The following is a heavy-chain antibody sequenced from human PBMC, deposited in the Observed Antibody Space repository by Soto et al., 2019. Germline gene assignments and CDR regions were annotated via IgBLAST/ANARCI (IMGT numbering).Heavy chain of an antibody. CDR3: ATDQWDLLVY. Sequence: ELQLVESGGGLVQPGGSLRLSCAASGFTFSSYWMSWVRQATGRGLEWVANIKQDGSEKYYVDSVKGRFTTSRDNSKNSLYLQMNSLRAEDTAVYYCATDQWDLLVYWGHGTLVTVSS. J-gene: IGHJ4*01. CDR1: GFTFSSYW. CDR2: IKQDGSEK. D-gene: IGHD1-26*01. V-gene: IGHV3-7*05.